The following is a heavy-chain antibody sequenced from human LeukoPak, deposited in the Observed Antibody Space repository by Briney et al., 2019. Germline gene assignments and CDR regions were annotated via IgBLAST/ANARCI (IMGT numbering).Heavy chain of an antibody. V-gene: IGHV1-2*02. D-gene: IGHD3-10*01. Sequence: ASVKVSCKAAGYTFTGYYMHWVRQAPGQGLEWMGWINPNSGGTNYAQKFQGRVTMTRDTSISTAYMELSRLTSDDTAVYYCARDPPIGGADVFDIWGQGAMVTVSS. CDR2: INPNSGGT. CDR1: GYTFTGYY. J-gene: IGHJ3*02. CDR3: ARDPPIGGADVFDI.